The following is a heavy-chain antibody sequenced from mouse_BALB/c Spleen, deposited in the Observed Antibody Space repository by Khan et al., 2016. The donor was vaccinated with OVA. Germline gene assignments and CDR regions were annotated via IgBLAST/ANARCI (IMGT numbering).Heavy chain of an antibody. CDR3: ARGASSWNFSVPY. CDR1: GYTFTNYV. V-gene: IGHV1S136*01. Sequence: VQLQQSGPELVEPGASVKMSCKASGYTFTNYVMHWVKQKPGQGLEWIGYINPYNAGTRYNEKFKGKATLTSDISSTTAYMELSSLTSEDSAVYYCARGASSWNFSVPYWGQGTLVTVSA. D-gene: IGHD6-2*01. CDR2: INPYNAGT. J-gene: IGHJ3*01.